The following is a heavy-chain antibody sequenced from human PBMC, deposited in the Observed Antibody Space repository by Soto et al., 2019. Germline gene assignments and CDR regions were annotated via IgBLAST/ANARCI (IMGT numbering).Heavy chain of an antibody. CDR3: ARHDAYSSSDF. Sequence: QSLKISFKGSGYSFSNSWIAWVRQMPGKGLEWMGIIYPGDSDSRYSPSFQGQVSISADKSINTAYLQWSSLKASDTAMYYCARHDAYSSSDFWGQGTLVTVSS. J-gene: IGHJ4*02. CDR2: IYPGDSDS. V-gene: IGHV5-51*01. CDR1: GYSFSNSW. D-gene: IGHD6-19*01.